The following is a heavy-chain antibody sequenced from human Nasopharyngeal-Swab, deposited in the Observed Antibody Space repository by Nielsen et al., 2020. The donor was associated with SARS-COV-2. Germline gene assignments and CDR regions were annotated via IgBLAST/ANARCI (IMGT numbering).Heavy chain of an antibody. V-gene: IGHV3-30-3*01. CDR2: ISYDGSNK. CDR1: GFTFSRYT. Sequence: GESLKISCAASGFTFSRYTMHWVRQAPGKGLEWVAVISYDGSNKYYADSVKGRFTLSRDISKNTLYLQMNRLRADNTAVFYCASTPLYHSGYYYAFHYWGRGTLVTVSS. D-gene: IGHD3-22*01. J-gene: IGHJ4*02. CDR3: ASTPLYHSGYYYAFHY.